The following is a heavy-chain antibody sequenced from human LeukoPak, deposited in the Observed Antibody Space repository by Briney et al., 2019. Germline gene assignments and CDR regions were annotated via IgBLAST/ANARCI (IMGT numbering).Heavy chain of an antibody. J-gene: IGHJ4*02. D-gene: IGHD3-22*01. CDR2: INHSGST. Sequence: SETPSLTCAVYGGSFSGYYWSWIRQPPGKGLEWIGEINHSGSTNYNPSLKSRVTISVDTSKNQFSLKLSSVTAADTAVYYCARYRTYYYDSSGYYKRPPYFDYWGQGTLVTVSS. CDR1: GGSFSGYY. CDR3: ARYRTYYYDSSGYYKRPPYFDY. V-gene: IGHV4-34*01.